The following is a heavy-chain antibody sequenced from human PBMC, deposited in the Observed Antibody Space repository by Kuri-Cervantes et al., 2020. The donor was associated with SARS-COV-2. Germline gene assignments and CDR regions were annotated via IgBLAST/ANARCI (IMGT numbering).Heavy chain of an antibody. CDR3: AREVVVPAATDYYYYYMDV. CDR1: GGSISSHY. Sequence: SETLSLTCSVYGGSISSHYWSWIREPPGKGLEWIGYIHYSGSTRTNPSLKSQVTISVDTSKNQFSLKLSSVTAADTAVYYCAREVVVPAATDYYYYYMDVWGKGTTVTVSS. CDR2: IHYSGST. D-gene: IGHD2-2*01. V-gene: IGHV4-59*11. J-gene: IGHJ6*03.